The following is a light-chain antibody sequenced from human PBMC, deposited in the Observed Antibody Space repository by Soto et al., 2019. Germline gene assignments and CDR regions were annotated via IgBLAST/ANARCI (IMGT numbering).Light chain of an antibody. J-gene: IGKJ1*01. Sequence: DIQMTQSPSTLSASIGDRVTITCRASQSISDWLAWFQQKPGKAPKLLIYRASRLESGVPSRFIGSGSGTEFTLTISSLQHDDFATYYRQQYNGFSETFGQGTKVEIK. CDR3: QQYNGFSET. CDR2: RAS. V-gene: IGKV1-5*03. CDR1: QSISDW.